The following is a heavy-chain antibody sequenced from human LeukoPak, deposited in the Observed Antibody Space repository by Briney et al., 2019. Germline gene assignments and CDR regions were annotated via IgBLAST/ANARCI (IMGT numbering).Heavy chain of an antibody. V-gene: IGHV4-4*09. CDR2: ISTSGSA. D-gene: IGHD3-16*01. CDR3: AIKAGHRSFVFDP. Sequence: PSETLSLTCTVSGGSFSNSYWSWIRQPPGKGLEWIGYISTSGSANYNPSLKSRVTISADTSKNQFSLKLSSVTAADTAVYYCAIKAGHRSFVFDPWGQGTLVTVSS. J-gene: IGHJ5*02. CDR1: GGSFSNSY.